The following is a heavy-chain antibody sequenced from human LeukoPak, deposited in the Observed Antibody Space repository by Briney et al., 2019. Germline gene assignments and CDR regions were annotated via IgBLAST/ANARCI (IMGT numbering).Heavy chain of an antibody. Sequence: GGSLRLSCAAPGFTFSSYGMHWVRQAPGKGLEWVAFIRYDGSNKYYADSVKGRFTISRDNSKNTLYLQMNSLRAEDTAVYYCAKDPCSGGSCYSWFDPWGQGTLVTVSS. CDR2: IRYDGSNK. V-gene: IGHV3-30*02. CDR1: GFTFSSYG. J-gene: IGHJ5*02. D-gene: IGHD2-15*01. CDR3: AKDPCSGGSCYSWFDP.